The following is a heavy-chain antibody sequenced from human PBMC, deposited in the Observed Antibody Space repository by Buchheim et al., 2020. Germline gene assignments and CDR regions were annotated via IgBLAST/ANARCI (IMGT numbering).Heavy chain of an antibody. Sequence: EVQLEESGGGLVLPGGSLRFSCAGSGFTFSNYWMTWVRQAPGMGLEWVANIKQDGSEKIYVDSVKGRFTISRDNAKSSLSLHMSSLKADDTAVYYCARAGTGITIFGGVNGLDVWGQGAT. CDR1: GFTFSNYW. CDR3: ARAGTGITIFGGVNGLDV. J-gene: IGHJ6*02. V-gene: IGHV3-7*01. CDR2: IKQDGSEK. D-gene: IGHD3-3*01.